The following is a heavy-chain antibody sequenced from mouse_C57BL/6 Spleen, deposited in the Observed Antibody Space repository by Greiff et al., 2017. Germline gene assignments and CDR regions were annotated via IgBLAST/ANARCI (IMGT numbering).Heavy chain of an antibody. Sequence: DVKLQESGPELVKPGASVKMSCKASGYTFTDYNMHWVKQSHGKSLEWIGYINPNNGGTSYNQKFKGKATLTVNKSSSTAYMELRSLTSEDSAVYYCARGGYGSSYEGGFDYWGQGTTLTVSS. CDR2: INPNNGGT. CDR1: GYTFTDYN. CDR3: ARGGYGSSYEGGFDY. D-gene: IGHD1-1*01. V-gene: IGHV1-22*01. J-gene: IGHJ2*01.